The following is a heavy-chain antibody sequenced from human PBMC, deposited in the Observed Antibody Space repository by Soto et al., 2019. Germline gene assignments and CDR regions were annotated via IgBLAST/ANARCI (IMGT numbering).Heavy chain of an antibody. CDR3: ARERDSVAARHYYYYYYGMDV. CDR2: IIPIFGTA. D-gene: IGHD6-6*01. V-gene: IGHV1-69*13. Sequence: SVKVSCKASGGTFSSYAISWVRQAPGQGLEWMGGIIPIFGTANYAQKFQGRVTITADESTSTAYMELSSLRSEDTAVYYCARERDSVAARHYYYYYYGMDVWGQVTTVTVSS. J-gene: IGHJ6*02. CDR1: GGTFSSYA.